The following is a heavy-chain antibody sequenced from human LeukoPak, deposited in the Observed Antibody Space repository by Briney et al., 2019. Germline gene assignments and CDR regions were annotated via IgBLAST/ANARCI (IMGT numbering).Heavy chain of an antibody. CDR3: VKVDT. V-gene: IGHV3-30*02. CDR1: GFTFSDYY. Sequence: GGSLRLSCAASGFTFSDYYMTWIRQAPGKGLDWVAFIRNDGNKKNYAESVKGRFTISRDNSKNTLYLQMDSLSAEDTAVYYCVKVDTWGQGTLVTVSS. CDR2: IRNDGNKK. J-gene: IGHJ4*02. D-gene: IGHD5-18*01.